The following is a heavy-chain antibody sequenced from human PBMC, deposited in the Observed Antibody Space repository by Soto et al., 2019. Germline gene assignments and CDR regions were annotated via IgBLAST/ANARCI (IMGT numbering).Heavy chain of an antibody. Sequence: ASVKVSCKASGGTFSSYAISWVRQAPGQGLEWMGGIIPIFGTANYAQEFQGRLTVTRDTSTSTVYMELSSLRSDDTAIYYCARDLAAAAYWGQGTLVTVSS. CDR3: ARDLAAAAY. CDR1: GGTFSSYA. J-gene: IGHJ4*02. CDR2: IIPIFGTA. V-gene: IGHV1-69*05. D-gene: IGHD6-13*01.